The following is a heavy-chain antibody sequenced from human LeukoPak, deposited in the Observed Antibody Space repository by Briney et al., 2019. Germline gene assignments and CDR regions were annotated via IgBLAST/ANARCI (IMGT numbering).Heavy chain of an antibody. CDR2: IFHSGST. Sequence: SGTLSLTCAVSGGSISSNNWWSWVRQPPGKGLEWIGEIFHSGSTNYNPSLKSRVTISVDKSKNQFSLKLNSVTAADTAVYYCARGVIAARGAFDIWGQGTMVTVSS. D-gene: IGHD6-6*01. CDR1: GGSISSNNW. CDR3: ARGVIAARGAFDI. J-gene: IGHJ3*02. V-gene: IGHV4-4*02.